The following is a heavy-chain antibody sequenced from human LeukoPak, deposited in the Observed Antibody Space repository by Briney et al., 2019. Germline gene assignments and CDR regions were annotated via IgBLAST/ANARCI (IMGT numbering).Heavy chain of an antibody. J-gene: IGHJ4*02. CDR2: IYYSGST. V-gene: IGHV4-59*08. CDR1: GGSISSYY. D-gene: IGHD3-10*01. CDR3: ARLYRWFGELSL. Sequence: SETLSLTCTVSGGSISSYYWSWIRQPPGKGLEWIGYIYYSGSTNYNPSLKSRVTISVDTSKNQFSLKLSSVTAADTAVYYCARLYRWFGELSLWGQGTLVTVSS.